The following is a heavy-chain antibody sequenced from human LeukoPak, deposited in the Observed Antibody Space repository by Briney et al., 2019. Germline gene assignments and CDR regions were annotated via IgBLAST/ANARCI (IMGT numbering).Heavy chain of an antibody. CDR1: GDSISASSYY. CDR3: ARHKDYYYSYMDV. CDR2: IYYSGST. Sequence: SETLSLTCSVSGDSISASSYYWGWIRQPPGKGLEWIGTIYYSGSTYYNPSLTSRVTISVDTSKNQFSLKLSSVTAADTAVYYCARHKDYYYSYMDVWGKGTTVTISS. V-gene: IGHV4-39*01. J-gene: IGHJ6*03.